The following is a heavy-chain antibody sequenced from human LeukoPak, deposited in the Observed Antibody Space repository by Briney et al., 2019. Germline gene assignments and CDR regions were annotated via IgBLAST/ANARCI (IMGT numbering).Heavy chain of an antibody. D-gene: IGHD1-26*01. CDR3: AREKREIDAFDI. V-gene: IGHV1-18*01. CDR2: ISAYNGNT. Sequence: GSVKVSCKASGYTFTSYGISWVRQAPGQGLEWMGWISAYNGNTNYAQKFQGRVTMTRDTSISTAYMELSRLRSDDTAVYYCAREKREIDAFDIWGQGTMVTVSS. J-gene: IGHJ3*02. CDR1: GYTFTSYG.